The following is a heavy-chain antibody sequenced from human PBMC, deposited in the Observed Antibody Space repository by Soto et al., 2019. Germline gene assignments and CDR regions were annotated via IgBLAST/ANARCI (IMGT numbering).Heavy chain of an antibody. J-gene: IGHJ4*02. CDR2: ISSGGSDV. V-gene: IGHV3-21*01. CDR3: ARGRDNPTDY. Sequence: PGGSLRLSCAASGFTFSSYTIHWVRQAPGKGLEWVSSISSGGSDVYYADSVKGRFTISRDNAKNSLYLQMNSLRAEDTAVYHCARGRDNPTDYWGQGTLVTVSS. CDR1: GFTFSSYT. D-gene: IGHD1-1*01.